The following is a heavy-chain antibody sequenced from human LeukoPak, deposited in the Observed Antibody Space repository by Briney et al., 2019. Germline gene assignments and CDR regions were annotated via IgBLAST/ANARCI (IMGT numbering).Heavy chain of an antibody. J-gene: IGHJ4*02. V-gene: IGHV3-23*01. D-gene: IGHD3-22*01. CDR1: GFTFSSYA. Sequence: GGSLRLSCAASGFTFSSYAMSWVRQAPGKGLEWVSAISGSGGSTYYADSVKGRFTISRDNAKNTLYLQMNSRRAEDTAVYYCANESRVVVAPYGYWGQGTLVTVSP. CDR3: ANESRVVVAPYGY. CDR2: ISGSGGST.